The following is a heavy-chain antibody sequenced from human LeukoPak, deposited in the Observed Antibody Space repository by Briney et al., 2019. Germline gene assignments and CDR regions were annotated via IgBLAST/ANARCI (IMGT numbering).Heavy chain of an antibody. D-gene: IGHD3-16*01. V-gene: IGHV1-2*06. CDR3: ARAGDYVWGSYPPDY. CDR1: GYTFTGYY. CDR2: INPNSGGT. Sequence: ASVKVSCKASGYTFTGYYMHWVRQAPGHALEWMGRINPNSGGTNYAQKFQGRVTMTRDTSIRTAYMELSRLRSDDTAVYYCARAGDYVWGSYPPDYWGQGTLVTVSS. J-gene: IGHJ4*02.